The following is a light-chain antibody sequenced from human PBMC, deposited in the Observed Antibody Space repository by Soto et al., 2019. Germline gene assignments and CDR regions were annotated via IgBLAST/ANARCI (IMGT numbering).Light chain of an antibody. CDR2: AAS. J-gene: IGKJ1*01. V-gene: IGKV1-39*01. Sequence: DIQMTQSPSSLSASVGDRLTISCRASQSISTYLNWYQHKPGKAPKLLISAASTLQSGVPSRFSGSGSGTEFTLSISSMFPGDFATYYCQQSYSLPWTFGQGTNVEIK. CDR1: QSISTY. CDR3: QQSYSLPWT.